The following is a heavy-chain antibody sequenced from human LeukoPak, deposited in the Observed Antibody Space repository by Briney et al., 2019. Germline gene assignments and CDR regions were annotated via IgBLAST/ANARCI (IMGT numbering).Heavy chain of an antibody. CDR3: ATAPYDILTGYSPYYFES. D-gene: IGHD3-9*01. CDR2: ISSTSSHI. CDR1: GFSLISYN. J-gene: IGHJ4*02. Sequence: GGSLRLSCAASGFSLISYNMNWVRQAPGKGLEWVSSISSTSSHIYYADSVKGRFTISRDNAKNSPYLQMNSLRAEDTAMYYCATAPYDILTGYSPYYFESWGQGTLVTVSS. V-gene: IGHV3-21*06.